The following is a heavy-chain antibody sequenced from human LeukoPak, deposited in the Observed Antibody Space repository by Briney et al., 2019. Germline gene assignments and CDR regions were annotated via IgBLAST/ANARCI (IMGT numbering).Heavy chain of an antibody. D-gene: IGHD6-19*01. CDR2: IYYSGST. CDR1: GGSFSGYY. CDR3: ARAPSSGWYPGYFQH. J-gene: IGHJ1*01. Sequence: PSETLSLTCAVYGGSFSGYYWSWIRQPPGKGLEWIGYIYYSGSTNYNPSLKSRVTISVDTSKNQFSLKLSSVTAADTAVYYCARAPSSGWYPGYFQHWGQGTLVTVSS. V-gene: IGHV4-59*01.